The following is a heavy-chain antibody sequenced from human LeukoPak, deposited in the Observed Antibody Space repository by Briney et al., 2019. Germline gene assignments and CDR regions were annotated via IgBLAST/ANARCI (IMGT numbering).Heavy chain of an antibody. J-gene: IGHJ4*01. CDR1: GFTFSTYA. CDR2: ISDTGGNT. CDR3: AKSRTNDY. D-gene: IGHD1/OR15-1a*01. Sequence: GGSLRLSCAASGFTFSTYAMSWVRQTPEKGLEWVSAISDTGGNTFYADSVKGRFTISRDNSKNTLYLQMNSLRAEDTAIYYCAKSRTNDYWGQGILVTVSS. V-gene: IGHV3-23*01.